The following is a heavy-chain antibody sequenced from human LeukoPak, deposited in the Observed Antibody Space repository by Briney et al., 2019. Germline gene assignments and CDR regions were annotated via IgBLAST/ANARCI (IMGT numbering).Heavy chain of an antibody. CDR3: ARDSYAGYSYGFYYYYMDV. CDR1: GFTFSSYW. V-gene: IGHV3-74*01. D-gene: IGHD5-18*01. J-gene: IGHJ6*03. Sequence: GGSLRLSCAASGFTFSSYWMHWVRQAPGKGLVWVSRINSDGSSTSYADSVKGRFTISRDNAKNSLYLQMNSLRAEDTAVYYCARDSYAGYSYGFYYYYMDVWGKGTTVTVSS. CDR2: INSDGSST.